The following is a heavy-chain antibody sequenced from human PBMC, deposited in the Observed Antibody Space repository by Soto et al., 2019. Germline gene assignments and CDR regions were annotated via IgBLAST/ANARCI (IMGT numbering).Heavy chain of an antibody. CDR3: ARDPGPYCSGGSCTGGLDY. D-gene: IGHD2-15*01. CDR2: ISSSGSTI. J-gene: IGHJ4*02. CDR1: GFTFSDYY. Sequence: AGGSLRLSCAASGFTFSDYYMSWIRQAPGKGLEWVSYISSSGSTIYYADSVKGRFTISRDNAKNSLYLQMNSLRAEDTAVYYCARDPGPYCSGGSCTGGLDYWGQGTLVTVSS. V-gene: IGHV3-11*01.